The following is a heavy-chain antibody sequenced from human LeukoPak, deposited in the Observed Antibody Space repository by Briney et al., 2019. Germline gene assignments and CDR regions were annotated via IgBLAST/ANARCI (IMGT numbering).Heavy chain of an antibody. CDR1: GLTLSNYW. Sequence: GGSLRLSCAASGLTLSNYWMHWVRQAPGKGLVWVSRMNNDGSGTTYADSVRGRFTISRDNAKNTLYLQMNSLRAEDTAVYYCAKNWGGLYDYWGQGTLVTVSS. V-gene: IGHV3-74*01. CDR2: MNNDGSGT. J-gene: IGHJ4*02. D-gene: IGHD3-16*01. CDR3: AKNWGGLYDY.